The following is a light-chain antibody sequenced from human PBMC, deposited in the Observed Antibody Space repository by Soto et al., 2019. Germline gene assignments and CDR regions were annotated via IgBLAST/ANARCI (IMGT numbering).Light chain of an antibody. V-gene: IGKV3-20*01. CDR3: QRYGSSPPFT. CDR1: QRVSSSY. Sequence: EIVLTQCPGTLSLSPGERATLSCRASQRVSSSYLAWYQQKPGQAPRLLIYGASTRATGIPDRFSGSGSGTDFTLTISRLEPEDFSVYVCQRYGSSPPFTFGQGTKL. J-gene: IGKJ2*01. CDR2: GAS.